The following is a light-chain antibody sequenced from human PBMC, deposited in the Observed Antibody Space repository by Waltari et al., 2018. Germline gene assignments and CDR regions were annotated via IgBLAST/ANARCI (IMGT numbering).Light chain of an antibody. Sequence: DIVMTQSPDSLSVSLGERATITCKSSQTVSFTSANRNYVAWYRQKPGQPPEMLIYWASTREFGVPDRFTGSGSGTNFTLTISSLQAEDVGVYYCQQYYSSPLTFGQGTKVEIK. V-gene: IGKV4-1*01. J-gene: IGKJ1*01. CDR3: QQYYSSPLT. CDR2: WAS. CDR1: QTVSFTSANRNY.